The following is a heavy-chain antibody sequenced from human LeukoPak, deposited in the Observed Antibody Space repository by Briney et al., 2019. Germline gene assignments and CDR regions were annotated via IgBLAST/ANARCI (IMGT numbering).Heavy chain of an antibody. CDR3: ARDDSSGYYGDPSYYFDY. CDR2: IIPIFGTA. CDR1: GGTFSSYA. V-gene: IGHV1-69*05. Sequence: ASVKVSCKASGGTFSSYAISWVRQAPGQGLEWMGGIIPIFGTANYAQKFQSRVTITTDESTSTAYMELSSLRSEDTAVYYCARDDSSGYYGDPSYYFDYWGQGTLVTVSS. J-gene: IGHJ4*02. D-gene: IGHD3-22*01.